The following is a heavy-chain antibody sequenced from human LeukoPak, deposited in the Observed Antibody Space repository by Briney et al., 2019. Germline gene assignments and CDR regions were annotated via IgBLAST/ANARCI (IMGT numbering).Heavy chain of an antibody. V-gene: IGHV3-20*04. J-gene: IGHJ4*02. CDR2: INWNGGST. Sequence: PGGSLRLSCAASGFTFDDYGMSWVRQAPGKGLEWVSGINWNGGSTGYADSVKGRFTISRDNSKNTLYLQMNSLRAEDTAVYYCAKQDIVVVVAALDYWGQGTLVTVSS. CDR1: GFTFDDYG. D-gene: IGHD2-15*01. CDR3: AKQDIVVVVAALDY.